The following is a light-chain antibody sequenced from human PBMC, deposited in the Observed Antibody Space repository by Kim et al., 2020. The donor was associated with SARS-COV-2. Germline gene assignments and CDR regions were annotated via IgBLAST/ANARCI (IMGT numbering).Light chain of an antibody. J-gene: IGLJ3*02. Sequence: PGKTARSTWGGNNIGSKSVHWDQQKPGQAPVLVIYYDSDRPSGIPERFSGSNSGNTATLTISRVEAGDEADYYCQVWDSSSDHWVFGGGTQLTVL. CDR1: NIGSKS. V-gene: IGLV3-21*04. CDR3: QVWDSSSDHWV. CDR2: YDS.